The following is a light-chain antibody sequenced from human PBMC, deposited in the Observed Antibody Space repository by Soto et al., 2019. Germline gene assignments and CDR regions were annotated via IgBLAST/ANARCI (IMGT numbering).Light chain of an antibody. J-gene: IGLJ1*01. CDR3: QAWDSSTGV. CDR2: QDS. CDR1: KLGDKY. Sequence: SYELTQPPSVSVSPGQTASITCSGDKLGDKYACWYQQKPGQSPVLVICQDSKRPSGIPERFSGSNSGNTATLTISGTQAMDEADYYCQAWDSSTGVFGTGTKLTVL. V-gene: IGLV3-1*01.